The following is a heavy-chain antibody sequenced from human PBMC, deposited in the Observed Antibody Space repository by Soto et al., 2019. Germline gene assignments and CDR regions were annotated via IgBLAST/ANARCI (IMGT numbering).Heavy chain of an antibody. CDR1: GFTFSSYS. CDR3: ARGSYYDFWSGYYTIGYYYYGIDV. Sequence: PGGSLRLSCAASGFTFSSYSMNWVRQAPGKGLEWVSYISSSSSTIYYADSVKGRFTISRGNAKNSLYLQMNSLRDEDTAVYYCARGSYYDFWSGYYTIGYYYYGIDVWGQGTTVTVSS. V-gene: IGHV3-48*02. D-gene: IGHD3-3*01. CDR2: ISSSSSTI. J-gene: IGHJ6*02.